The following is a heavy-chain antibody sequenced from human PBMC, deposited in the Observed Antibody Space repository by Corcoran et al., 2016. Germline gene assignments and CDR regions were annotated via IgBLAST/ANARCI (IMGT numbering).Heavy chain of an antibody. J-gene: IGHJ4*02. V-gene: IGHV4-4*07. Sequence: QVQLQESGPGLVKPSETLSLTCTVSGGSIGSYYWSWIRQPAGKGLECIGRIYTSGSTNYTPSLRRRVTMSVDTAKNQFSLRLSSVTAADTAVYYCARGPPQCTSTYRAIDYWGQGTLVTVSS. D-gene: IGHD5-12*01. CDR1: GGSIGSYY. CDR3: ARGPPQCTSTYRAIDY. CDR2: IYTSGST.